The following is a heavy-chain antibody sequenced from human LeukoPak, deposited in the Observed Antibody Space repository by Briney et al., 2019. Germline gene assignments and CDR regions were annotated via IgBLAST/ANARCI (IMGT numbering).Heavy chain of an antibody. J-gene: IGHJ2*01. CDR1: GASFSNYY. Sequence: PSETLSLTRAVYGASFSNYYWGWVGQPPGKGLEWIGEMNQSGRANYNPSLKSRVTLSVDTSKNQFSLKLDSVTAADTAVYYCARGGGAARPRYFDLWGRGTLVTVSS. CDR3: ARGGGAARPRYFDL. V-gene: IGHV4-34*01. D-gene: IGHD6-6*01. CDR2: MNQSGRA.